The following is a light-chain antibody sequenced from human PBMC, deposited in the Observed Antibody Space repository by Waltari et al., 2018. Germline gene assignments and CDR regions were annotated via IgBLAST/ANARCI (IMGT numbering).Light chain of an antibody. J-gene: IGKJ1*01. CDR2: KAS. CDR1: QSISIW. V-gene: IGKV1-5*03. Sequence: DIQMTQSPSTLSASVGDRVTITCRASQSISIWLGWYQQKPGKAPKLLIYKASSLESGVPSRVSGSGSGTEFTLTISSLQPDDFATYYCQQYNSYWTFGQGTKVEIK. CDR3: QQYNSYWT.